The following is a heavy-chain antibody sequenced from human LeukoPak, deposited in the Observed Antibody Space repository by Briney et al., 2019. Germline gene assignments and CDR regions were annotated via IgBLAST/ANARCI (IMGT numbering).Heavy chain of an antibody. CDR3: ARSFPGGYARFDP. J-gene: IGHJ5*02. CDR1: GFSISSGSYY. CDR2: IYTSGST. V-gene: IGHV4-61*02. Sequence: SQTQSLTCTVSGFSISSGSYYWSWIRQPAGKGLEWIGRIYTSGSTNYNPSLKSRVTTSVDASKNQFSLKLSSVTAADTAVYYCARSFPGGYARFDPWGQGTLVTVSS. D-gene: IGHD3-16*01.